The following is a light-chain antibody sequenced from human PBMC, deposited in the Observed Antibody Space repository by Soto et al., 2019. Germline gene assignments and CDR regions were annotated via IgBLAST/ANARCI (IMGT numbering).Light chain of an antibody. V-gene: IGKV3-20*01. CDR3: QKYNSAPFT. CDR2: GVS. CDR1: QSVPSGE. J-gene: IGKJ3*01. Sequence: EIVLTQSPGTLSWSPGERATLSCRAGQSVPSGELAWYQQKPGLPPRLLIYGVSTRATGVPDRFSGSGSGTDFTLTISRLEPEDVATYYCQKYNSAPFTFGPGTKVDIK.